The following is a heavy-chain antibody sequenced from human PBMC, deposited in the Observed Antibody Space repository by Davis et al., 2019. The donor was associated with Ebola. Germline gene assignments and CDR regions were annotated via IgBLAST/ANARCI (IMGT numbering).Heavy chain of an antibody. V-gene: IGHV4-59*12. J-gene: IGHJ4*02. D-gene: IGHD2-21*02. Sequence: MPSETLSLTCTVSGGSISSYYWSWIRQPPGKGLEWIGNIYYNGNSNYNPSLKSRVTISVDTSKNQFSLKLSSVTAADTAVYYCARRHIVVVTAIDYWGQGTLVTVSS. CDR3: ARRHIVVVTAIDY. CDR2: IYYNGNS. CDR1: GGSISSYY.